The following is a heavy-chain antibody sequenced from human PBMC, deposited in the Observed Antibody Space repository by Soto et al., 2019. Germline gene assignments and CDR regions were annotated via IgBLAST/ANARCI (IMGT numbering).Heavy chain of an antibody. V-gene: IGHV3-48*02. CDR2: ISSSSSTI. CDR3: ARGTELRFLEWSQTTPQNHGMDV. CDR1: GFTFSSYS. J-gene: IGHJ6*02. D-gene: IGHD3-3*01. Sequence: GGSLRLSCAASGFTFSSYSMNWVRQAPGKGLEWVSYISSSSSTIYYADSVKGRFTISRDNAKNSLYLQMNSLRDEGTAVYYCARGTELRFLEWSQTTPQNHGMDVWGQGTTVTVSS.